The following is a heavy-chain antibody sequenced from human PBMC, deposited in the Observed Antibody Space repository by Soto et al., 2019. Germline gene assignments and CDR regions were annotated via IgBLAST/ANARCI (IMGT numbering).Heavy chain of an antibody. D-gene: IGHD3-3*01. J-gene: IGHJ6*02. CDR2: INSDGSST. V-gene: IGHV3-74*01. Sequence: SLTLACALAGSSSGSKWMHWVRPAARGLLGWVACINSDGSSTSYADSVNGRFTIHRDNAKNTLYLQMNSLRAEDTAVYYCARDSRRITSFGVARFRPSYGMDVWGQGTTVTVSS. CDR3: ARDSRRITSFGVARFRPSYGMDV. CDR1: GSSSGSKW.